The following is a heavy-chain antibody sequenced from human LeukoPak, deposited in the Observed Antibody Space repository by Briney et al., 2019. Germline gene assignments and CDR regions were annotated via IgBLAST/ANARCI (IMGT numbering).Heavy chain of an antibody. D-gene: IGHD2-2*01. CDR1: GGTFSSYA. V-gene: IGHV1-69*05. CDR3: ARGARYCSSTSCHEYYYYYMDV. Sequence: AAVKVSCTASGGTFSSYAISWVRQAPGQGREWMGGIIPIFGTANYAQKFQGRGTITTDESTSTAYMELSSLRSEDTAVYYCARGARYCSSTSCHEYYYYYMDVWGKGTTVTVSS. J-gene: IGHJ6*03. CDR2: IIPIFGTA.